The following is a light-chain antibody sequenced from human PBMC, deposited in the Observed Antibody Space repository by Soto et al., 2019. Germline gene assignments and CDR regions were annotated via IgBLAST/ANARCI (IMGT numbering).Light chain of an antibody. V-gene: IGLV1-44*01. Sequence: ALTEPPSTPGTPGQRCAISFSVISSNIGCNTINWYQPIPEPAPQVVIYSNHQRTSGVTDRLSGSKSGSSASLAISGLQSEDGADYYCAAWDDGLNGFWVFGTGTKVPV. CDR2: SNH. CDR3: AAWDDGLNGFWV. J-gene: IGLJ1*01. CDR1: SSNIGCNT.